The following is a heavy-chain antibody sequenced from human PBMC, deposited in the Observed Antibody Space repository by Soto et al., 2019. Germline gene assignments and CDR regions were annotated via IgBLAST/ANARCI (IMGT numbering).Heavy chain of an antibody. Sequence: SGPLSLTFTVSGDSISAYYWSGIRQPPGKGLEWIANIYESGSTNYNPSLKSRVTISVDMSKNQFSLKLNSVTAADTAVDYCARGLAARRNWFDRWGRGS. CDR2: IYESGST. D-gene: IGHD6-25*01. J-gene: IGHJ5*02. V-gene: IGHV4-59*01. CDR1: GDSISAYY. CDR3: ARGLAARRNWFDR.